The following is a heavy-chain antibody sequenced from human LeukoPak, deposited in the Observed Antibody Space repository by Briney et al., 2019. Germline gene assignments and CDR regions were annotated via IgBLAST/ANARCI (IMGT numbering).Heavy chain of an antibody. J-gene: IGHJ4*02. Sequence: GGSLRLSCTACGFTFSSYWMHWVRQAPGKGLVWVSRINSDGGSTSYADSVKGRFTISRDNAKNTLYLQMNSLRAEDTAVYYCARRIQGMAPYYFDYWGQGTLVTVSS. V-gene: IGHV3-74*01. CDR3: ARRIQGMAPYYFDY. CDR2: INSDGGST. CDR1: GFTFSSYW. D-gene: IGHD5-24*01.